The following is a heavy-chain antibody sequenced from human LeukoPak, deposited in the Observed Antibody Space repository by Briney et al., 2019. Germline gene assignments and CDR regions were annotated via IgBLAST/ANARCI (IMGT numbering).Heavy chain of an antibody. V-gene: IGHV3-21*01. CDR2: ISSSSSYI. CDR3: AGKGRDYCSSTSCLVGAFDI. D-gene: IGHD2-2*01. CDR1: GFTFSSYS. Sequence: PGGSLRLSCAASGFTFSSYSMNWVRQAPGKGLEWVSSISSSSSYIYYADSVKGRFTISRDNAKNSLYLQMNSLRAEDTAVYYCAGKGRDYCSSTSCLVGAFDIWGQGTMATVSS. J-gene: IGHJ3*02.